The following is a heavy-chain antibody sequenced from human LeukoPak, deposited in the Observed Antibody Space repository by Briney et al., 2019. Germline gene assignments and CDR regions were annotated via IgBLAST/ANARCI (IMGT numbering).Heavy chain of an antibody. D-gene: IGHD6-13*01. V-gene: IGHV3-23*01. CDR1: AFTFSSFD. J-gene: IGHJ4*02. CDR2: IRSNAAST. CDR3: AKLHPGYSSSGNFDY. Sequence: GGSLRLSCAASAFTFSSFDMTWARQAPGKGLEWVSGIRSNAASTDYADSVRGRFTISRDNAKNSMYLQMNSLRAEDTAVYYCAKLHPGYSSSGNFDYWGQGTLVTVSS.